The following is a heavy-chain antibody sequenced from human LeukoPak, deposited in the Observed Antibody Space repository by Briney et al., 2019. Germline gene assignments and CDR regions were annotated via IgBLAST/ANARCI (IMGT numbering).Heavy chain of an antibody. Sequence: PGGSLRLSCAASGFTFSSYSMNWVRQAPGRGLEWVSGISAGGLSTFYADSVKGRFTISRDNAESSLYLQMTSLRAEDTAVYYCARDYTYCSGGTCYDRFDYWGQGTLVTVSS. CDR2: ISAGGLST. CDR3: ARDYTYCSGGTCYDRFDY. CDR1: GFTFSSYS. V-gene: IGHV3-21*01. D-gene: IGHD2-15*01. J-gene: IGHJ4*02.